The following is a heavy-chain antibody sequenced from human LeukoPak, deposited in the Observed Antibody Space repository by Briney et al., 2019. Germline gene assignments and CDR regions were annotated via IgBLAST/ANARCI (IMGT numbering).Heavy chain of an antibody. V-gene: IGHV1-69*13. CDR3: ARGLNSGYDPTLQL. CDR1: GGTFSSYA. CDR2: IIPIFGTA. D-gene: IGHD5-12*01. J-gene: IGHJ4*02. Sequence: SVKVSCKASGGTFSSYAISWVRQAPGQGLEWMGGIIPIFGTANYVQKFQGRVTITADESTSTAYMELSSLRSEDTAVYYCARGLNSGYDPTLQLWGQGTLVTVSS.